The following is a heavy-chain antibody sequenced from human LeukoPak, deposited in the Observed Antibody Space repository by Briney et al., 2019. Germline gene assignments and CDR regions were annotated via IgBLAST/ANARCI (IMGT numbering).Heavy chain of an antibody. V-gene: IGHV3-7*04. J-gene: IGHJ4*02. Sequence: GGSLRLSCAASGFNFGSYWMNWARQAPGKGLEWVANIRGDGSDKVYVGSVRGRFTISRDNADNSLYLQMNSLSVADTAVYYCARGLNSAIDFWGQGTLVTVSS. CDR3: ARGLNSAIDF. CDR2: IRGDGSDK. CDR1: GFNFGSYW.